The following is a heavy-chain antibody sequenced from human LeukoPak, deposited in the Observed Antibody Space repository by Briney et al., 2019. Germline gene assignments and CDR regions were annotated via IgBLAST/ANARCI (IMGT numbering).Heavy chain of an antibody. V-gene: IGHV1-46*01. CDR3: ASSTGETISPPDY. Sequence: ASVKVSCKASGYTFTSYYMHWVRQAPGQGLEWMGIINPSGGSTSYAQKFQGRVTMTRDMSTSTVYMELSSLRSEDTAVYYCASSTGETISPPDYWGQGTLVTVSS. CDR1: GYTFTSYY. CDR2: INPSGGST. D-gene: IGHD7-27*01. J-gene: IGHJ4*02.